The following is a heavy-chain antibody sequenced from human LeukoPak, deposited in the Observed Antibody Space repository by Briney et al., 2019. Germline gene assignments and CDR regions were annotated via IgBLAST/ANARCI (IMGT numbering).Heavy chain of an antibody. CDR3: TTARGSGSYYSADYYYGMDV. CDR1: GFTFSNAW. V-gene: IGHV3-15*01. D-gene: IGHD3-10*01. J-gene: IGHJ6*02. CDR2: IKSKTDGGTT. Sequence: PGGSLRLSCAASGFTFSNAWMSWVRQAPGKGLEWVGRIKSKTDGGTTDYAAPVKGRFTISRDDSKNTLYLQMKSLKTEDTAVYYCTTARGSGSYYSADYYYGMDVWGQGTTVTVSS.